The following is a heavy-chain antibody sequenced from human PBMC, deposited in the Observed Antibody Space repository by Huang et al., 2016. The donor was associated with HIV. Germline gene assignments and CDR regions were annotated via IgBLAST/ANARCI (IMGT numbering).Heavy chain of an antibody. J-gene: IGHJ4*02. CDR2: IYYSGDT. V-gene: IGHV4-39*01. CDR1: GGSITDSNYY. CDR3: ARHFGSWSGYFDS. D-gene: IGHD3-10*01. Sequence: QLQLQESGPGLVRPSETLSLICTVSGGSITDSNYYWGWIRQPPGKGLEWIGRIYYSGDTDYNPSLKSRVTRSVDTSKNRFSLDIRSVAVADTAIYYCARHFGSWSGYFDSWGQGTLVPVSS.